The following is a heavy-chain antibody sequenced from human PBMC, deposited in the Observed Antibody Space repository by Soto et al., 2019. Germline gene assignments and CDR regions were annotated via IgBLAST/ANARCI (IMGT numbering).Heavy chain of an antibody. V-gene: IGHV3-30*14. CDR1: GFTFSNYA. CDR2: ISYDGSDK. J-gene: IGHJ4*01. CDR3: ARRVGATKFYFDY. Sequence: QVHLVESGGGVVQPGRSLRLSCAASGFTFSNYAMHWVRQAPGKGLEWVAVISYDGSDKYNANSVKGRFTISRDNSKNTVYLQMDSLRAGDTAVYYCARRVGATKFYFDYWGQGTLVTVSS. D-gene: IGHD1-26*01.